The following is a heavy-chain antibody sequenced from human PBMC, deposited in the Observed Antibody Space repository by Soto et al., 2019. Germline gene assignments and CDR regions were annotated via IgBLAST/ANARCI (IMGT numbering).Heavy chain of an antibody. Sequence: QVQLQQWGAGLLKPSETLSLTCAVYGGFVTSGSYYWSWIRQPPGKGLEWIGEMSHSGGIHFNPSLKSRVTISLVTSKNQFTPKMTSDTAANTALYYCARVERWTATTVVDAFDTWGPWTTVPVSS. CDR1: GGFVTSGSYY. CDR3: ARVERWTATTVVDAFDT. D-gene: IGHD1-1*01. CDR2: MSHSGGI. J-gene: IGHJ3*02. V-gene: IGHV4-34*01.